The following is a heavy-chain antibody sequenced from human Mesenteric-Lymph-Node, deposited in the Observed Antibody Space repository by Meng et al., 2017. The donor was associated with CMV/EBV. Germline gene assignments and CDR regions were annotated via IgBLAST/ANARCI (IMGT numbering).Heavy chain of an antibody. J-gene: IGHJ4*02. Sequence: FPFSGYGMPWVRQAPGKGLEWVAVIWFDGTNKYYADSVKGRFTISRDNSQNTLYLQMNSLRAEDTAVYYCAKEVDFWSGPYYYFDYWGQGTLVTVSS. D-gene: IGHD3-3*01. V-gene: IGHV3-33*06. CDR2: IWFDGTNK. CDR1: FPFSGYG. CDR3: AKEVDFWSGPYYYFDY.